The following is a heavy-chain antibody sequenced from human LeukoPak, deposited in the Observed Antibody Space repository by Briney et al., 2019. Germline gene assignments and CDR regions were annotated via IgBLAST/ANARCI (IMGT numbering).Heavy chain of an antibody. Sequence: ASVKVSCKASGYTFTGYYMHWVRQAPGQGLVWMGWINPNSGGTNYAQRFQGRVTMTRDPSISTAYMEQSRLRCDDTAVYYCARDIDSGTSTNFVYWGRGTLVTVSS. CDR2: INPNSGGT. CDR1: GYTFTGYY. CDR3: ARDIDSGTSTNFVY. J-gene: IGHJ4*02. V-gene: IGHV1-2*02. D-gene: IGHD1-14*01.